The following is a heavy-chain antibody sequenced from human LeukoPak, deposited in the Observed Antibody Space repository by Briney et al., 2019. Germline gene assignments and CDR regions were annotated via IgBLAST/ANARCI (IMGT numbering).Heavy chain of an antibody. Sequence: GGSLRLSCAPSGFTFGSYGMSWVRPAPGKGLEWVSFITPNADRTSYADSVEGRLTISRDNPRNTLYMQMNSLRDEDTALYYCAIMHGYYDGSGYWVQWGQGTLVTVSS. CDR3: AIMHGYYDGSGYWVQ. D-gene: IGHD3-22*01. J-gene: IGHJ1*01. CDR1: GFTFGSYG. CDR2: ITPNADRT. V-gene: IGHV3-23*01.